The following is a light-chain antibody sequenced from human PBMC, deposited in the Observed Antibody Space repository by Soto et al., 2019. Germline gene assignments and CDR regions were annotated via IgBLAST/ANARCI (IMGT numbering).Light chain of an antibody. CDR2: GAK. V-gene: IGKV1-39*01. CDR3: QQCDAPPLT. CDR1: QAISNY. Sequence: TLSQSSLSASVGDSVTITCRASQAISNYLNWYQQRPGKAPNLLIFGAKTLQSGVPSRFSGSGYGTDFTLTITTLQPEDVGSYYCQQCDAPPLTFGQGTILDIK. J-gene: IGKJ5*01.